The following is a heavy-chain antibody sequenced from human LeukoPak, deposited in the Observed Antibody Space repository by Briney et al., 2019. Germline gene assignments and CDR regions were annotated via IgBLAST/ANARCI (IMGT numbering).Heavy chain of an antibody. V-gene: IGHV3-21*01. CDR1: GFTFSTYN. Sequence: GGSLRLSCAASGFTFSTYNMSWVRQAPGKGLEWVSSISSSSSYIYYADSVKGRFTISRDNAKNSLYLQMNSLRAEDTAVYYCARGGGIASYWGQGTLVTVSS. CDR2: ISSSSSYI. CDR3: ARGGGIASY. J-gene: IGHJ4*02. D-gene: IGHD1-26*01.